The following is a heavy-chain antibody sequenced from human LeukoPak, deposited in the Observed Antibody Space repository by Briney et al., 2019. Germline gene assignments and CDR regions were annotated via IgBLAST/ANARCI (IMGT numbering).Heavy chain of an antibody. J-gene: IGHJ6*02. CDR3: ARPHYDFWSGYFDPYYYYGMDV. D-gene: IGHD3-3*01. CDR2: ISSSGSTI. Sequence: GGSLRLSCAASGFTFSDYYMSCIRQAPGKGLEWVSYISSSGSTIYYADSVKGRFTISRDNAKNSLDLQMNSLRAEDTAVYYCARPHYDFWSGYFDPYYYYGMDVWGQGTTVTVSS. CDR1: GFTFSDYY. V-gene: IGHV3-11*01.